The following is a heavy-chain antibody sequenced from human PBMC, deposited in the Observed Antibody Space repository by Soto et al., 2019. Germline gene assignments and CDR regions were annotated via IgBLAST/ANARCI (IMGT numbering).Heavy chain of an antibody. Sequence: SETLSLTCTVSGGSISSGDYYWSWIRQPPGKGLEWIGYIYYSGSTYYNPSLKSRVTISIDTSKNQFSLKLTSVTAADTAVYYCARFIRITMVRGVKGSYSNWFDPWGQGTLVTVSS. CDR2: IYYSGST. CDR3: ARFIRITMVRGVKGSYSNWFDP. CDR1: GGSISSGDYY. D-gene: IGHD3-10*01. V-gene: IGHV4-30-4*01. J-gene: IGHJ5*02.